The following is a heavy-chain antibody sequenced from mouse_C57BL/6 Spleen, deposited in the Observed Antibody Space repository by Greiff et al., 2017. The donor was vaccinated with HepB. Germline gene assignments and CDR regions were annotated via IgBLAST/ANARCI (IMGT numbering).Heavy chain of an antibody. J-gene: IGHJ4*01. Sequence: QVQLQQSGPELVKPGASVKISCKASGYAFSSSWMNWVKQRPGKGLEWIGRIYPGDGDTNYNGKFKGKATLTADKSSSTAYMQLSSLTSEDSAVYFCARGGLLRWGQGTSVTVSS. V-gene: IGHV1-82*01. D-gene: IGHD1-1*01. CDR2: IYPGDGDT. CDR3: ARGGLLR. CDR1: GYAFSSSW.